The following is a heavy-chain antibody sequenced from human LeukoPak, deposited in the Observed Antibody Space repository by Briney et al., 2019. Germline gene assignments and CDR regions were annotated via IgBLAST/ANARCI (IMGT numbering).Heavy chain of an antibody. V-gene: IGHV3-48*01. CDR3: TRAPPPIQLERPGTYDY. CDR1: TFTFSSYT. D-gene: IGHD1-1*01. CDR2: ISSTSSII. Sequence: GGSPRLSCAASTFTFSSYTMNWVRQAPGKGLEWVSYISSTSSIIYYADSVKGRFTISRDNAKNSLYLQMNSLRAEDTAVYYCTRAPPPIQLERPGTYDYWGQGTLVTVSS. J-gene: IGHJ4*02.